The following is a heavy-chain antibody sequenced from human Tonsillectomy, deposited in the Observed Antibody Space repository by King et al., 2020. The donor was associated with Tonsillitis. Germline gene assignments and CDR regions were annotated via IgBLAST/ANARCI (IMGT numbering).Heavy chain of an antibody. CDR1: GLTFSDYY. CDR3: AREESRTIFGSHTSAFDY. Sequence: VQLVESGGVLVKPGGSLRLSCSASGLTFSDYYMSWIRQAPGKGLEGVSYIGSSGSSIYYDDSVKGRFTISRDNAKNALYLQMNSLRAEDTAVYYCAREESRTIFGSHTSAFDYWGQGTLVTVSS. D-gene: IGHD3-3*01. V-gene: IGHV3-11*01. J-gene: IGHJ4*02. CDR2: IGSSGSSI.